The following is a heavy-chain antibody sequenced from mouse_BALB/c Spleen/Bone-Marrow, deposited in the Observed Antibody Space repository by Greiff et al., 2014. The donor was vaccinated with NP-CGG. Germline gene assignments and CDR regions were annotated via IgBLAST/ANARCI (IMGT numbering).Heavy chain of an antibody. V-gene: IGHV1-37*01. J-gene: IGHJ2*01. CDR2: INPYNGDT. CDR3: GRGAYYYGSSYYFDY. D-gene: IGHD1-1*01. CDR1: GYSFTGYF. Sequence: EVKVEESGPELVKPGASVEISCKASGYSFTGYFMNWVKQSHGKSLEWIGRINPYNGDTFYNQKFKGKATLTVDKSSSTAHMELLSLTSEDSAVYYCGRGAYYYGSSYYFDYWGQGTTLTVSS.